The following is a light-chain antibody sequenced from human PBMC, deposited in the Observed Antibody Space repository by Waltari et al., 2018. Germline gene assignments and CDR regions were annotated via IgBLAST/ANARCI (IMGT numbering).Light chain of an antibody. J-gene: IGLJ3*02. CDR2: STD. CDR1: SGSVSTANY. V-gene: IGLV8-61*01. CDR3: VLYIGSGLWV. Sequence: QTVVTQEPSFSVSPGGTVTLTCGLNSGSVSTANYPTWYQQTPGQAPRTLISSTDTRYFGAPDRFSGSILGNKAALTITGAQADDESDYYCVLYIGSGLWVFGGGTKLTVL.